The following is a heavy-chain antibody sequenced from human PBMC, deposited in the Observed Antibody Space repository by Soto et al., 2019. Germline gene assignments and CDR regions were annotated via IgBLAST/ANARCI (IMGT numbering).Heavy chain of an antibody. CDR1: GGSISSGGYY. V-gene: IGHV4-31*03. D-gene: IGHD3-22*01. Sequence: SETLSLTCSVSGGSISSGGYYWSWIRQHPGKGLEWIGYIYYSGSTYYNPSLKSRVTISVDTSKNQFSLKLSSVTAADTAVYYCARDRDYYDSSGEYYYYSGMDVWGQGTTVTVSS. CDR2: IYYSGST. CDR3: ARDRDYYDSSGEYYYYSGMDV. J-gene: IGHJ6*02.